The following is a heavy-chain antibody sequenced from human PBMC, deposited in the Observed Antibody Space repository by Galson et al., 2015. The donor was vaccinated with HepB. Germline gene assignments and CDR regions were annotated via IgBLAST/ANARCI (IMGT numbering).Heavy chain of an antibody. CDR1: GFTFSSYS. J-gene: IGHJ4*02. CDR2: ISWNSGSI. V-gene: IGHV3-9*01. CDR3: AKDKSSCSGGSCYLFDY. D-gene: IGHD2-15*01. Sequence: SLRLSCAASGFTFSSYSMNWVRQAPGKGLEWVSGISWNSGSIGYADSVKGRFTISRDNAKNSLYLQMNSLRAEDTALYYCAKDKSSCSGGSCYLFDYWGQGTLVTVSS.